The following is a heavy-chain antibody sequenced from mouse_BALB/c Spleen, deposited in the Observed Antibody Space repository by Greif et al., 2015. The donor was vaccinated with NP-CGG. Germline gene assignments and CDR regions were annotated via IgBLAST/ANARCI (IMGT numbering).Heavy chain of an antibody. CDR2: IDPANGNT. Sequence: VHVKQSGAELVKPGASVKLSCTASGFNIKDTYMHWVKQSPEQGLEWIGRIDPANGNTKYDPKFQGKATITADTSSNTAYLQLSSLTSEDTAVYYCASHLTTVVAYYYAVDYWGQGTSVTVSS. CDR1: GFNIKDTY. CDR3: ASHLTTVVAYYYAVDY. V-gene: IGHV14-3*02. J-gene: IGHJ4*01. D-gene: IGHD1-1*01.